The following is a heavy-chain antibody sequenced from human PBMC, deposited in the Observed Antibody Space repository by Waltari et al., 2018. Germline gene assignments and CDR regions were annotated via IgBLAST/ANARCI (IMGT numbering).Heavy chain of an antibody. Sequence: QVQLVQSGAEVKMPGDSVKVSCPASGYTFTPYYIPWVRQAPGQGLEWVGRIDLNSGDTNFAEKFLGRVTMTRDTSITTAYLELRRLRSDDTAIYHCSRDCTGGSCYGLTYGMDVWGQGTLVSVSS. D-gene: IGHD2-15*01. CDR1: GYTFTPYY. CDR2: IDLNSGDT. V-gene: IGHV1-2*02. J-gene: IGHJ6*02. CDR3: SRDCTGGSCYGLTYGMDV.